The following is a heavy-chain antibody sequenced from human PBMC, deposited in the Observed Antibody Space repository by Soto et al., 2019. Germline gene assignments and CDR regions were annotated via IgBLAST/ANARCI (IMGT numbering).Heavy chain of an antibody. CDR3: ARWSRSLSPFDP. J-gene: IGHJ5*02. CDR1: GGSISSGGYY. V-gene: IGHV4-31*03. CDR2: IYYSGST. D-gene: IGHD6-13*01. Sequence: QVQLQESGPGLVKPSQTLSLTCTVSGGSISSGGYYWSWIRQHPGKGLEWIGYIYYSGSTYYNPSLKIRVTISVDTSKNQFSLKLSSVTAADTAVYYCARWSRSLSPFDPWGQGTLVTVSS.